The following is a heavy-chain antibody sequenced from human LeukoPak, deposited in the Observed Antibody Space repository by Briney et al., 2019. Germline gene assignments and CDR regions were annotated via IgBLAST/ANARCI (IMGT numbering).Heavy chain of an antibody. CDR2: ISGSGDST. J-gene: IGHJ4*02. CDR3: AKASLIVVVTLTPFDY. V-gene: IGHV3-23*01. D-gene: IGHD3-22*01. CDR1: GFIFSSYA. Sequence: PGGSLRLSCAASGFIFSSYAMSWVRQAPGKGLEWVSSISGSGDSTYYADSVKGRFTISRDNSKNTLYLQVNSLRAEDTAVYYCAKASLIVVVTLTPFDYWGQGTLVTVSS.